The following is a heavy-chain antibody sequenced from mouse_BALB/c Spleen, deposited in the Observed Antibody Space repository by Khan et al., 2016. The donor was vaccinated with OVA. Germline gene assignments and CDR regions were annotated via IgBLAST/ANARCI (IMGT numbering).Heavy chain of an antibody. CDR1: GYTFTSYY. Sequence: QVQLQQSGAELVKPGASVRLSCKASGYTFTSYYLYWVKQRPGHGLEWIGDINPSNGGTNFNENFKTQATLTVDRSSSTAYMQISSLTSEDSAVYYCTRSGYGAFAYWGQGTLVTVSS. V-gene: IGHV1S81*02. J-gene: IGHJ3*01. CDR2: INPSNGGT. D-gene: IGHD1-1*02. CDR3: TRSGYGAFAY.